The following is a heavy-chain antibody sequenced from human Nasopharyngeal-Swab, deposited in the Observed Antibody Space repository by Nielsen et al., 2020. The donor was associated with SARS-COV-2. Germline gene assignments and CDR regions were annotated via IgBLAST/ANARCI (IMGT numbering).Heavy chain of an antibody. CDR1: GFSFRSDW. V-gene: IGHV3-7*01. J-gene: IGHJ5*02. D-gene: IGHD1-26*01. CDR3: ARLHSTATTES. CDR2: IKGDGSDE. Sequence: GGSLRLSCVASGFSFRSDWMTWGRQPPGKGLGWVANIKGDGSDEKYADSVKGRFTISRDNARDSLFLQMHSLSVEDTAVYFCARLHSTATTESWGQGTRVTVSS.